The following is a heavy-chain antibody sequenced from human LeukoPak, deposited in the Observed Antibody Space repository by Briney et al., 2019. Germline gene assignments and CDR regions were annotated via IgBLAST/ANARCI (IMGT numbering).Heavy chain of an antibody. D-gene: IGHD1/OR15-1a*01. V-gene: IGHV3-74*01. CDR2: INPDGSVT. Sequence: GGSLRLSCATSGFTFSSYWMHWVRPVPGKGLLWVSRINPDGSVTNYADSVKGRFTISRDNAKKTLYLQMNGLRAEDTAVYYCAKDLSWNTADCWGQGTLVTVSS. CDR1: GFTFSSYW. J-gene: IGHJ4*02. CDR3: AKDLSWNTADC.